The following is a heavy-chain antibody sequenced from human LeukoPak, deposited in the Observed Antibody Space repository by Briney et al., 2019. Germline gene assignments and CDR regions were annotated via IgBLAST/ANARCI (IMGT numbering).Heavy chain of an antibody. CDR3: ARNRYSSSWYEAFDI. D-gene: IGHD6-13*01. CDR2: IYYSGST. CDR1: GGSISRGDYY. Sequence: SHTLSLTCTVSGGSISRGDYYWTWIRQPPGKGLEWIGYIYYSGSTYYNPSLKSRVTISVDTSKNQFSLKLSSVTAADTAVYYCARNRYSSSWYEAFDIWGQGTMVTVSS. V-gene: IGHV4-30-4*08. J-gene: IGHJ3*02.